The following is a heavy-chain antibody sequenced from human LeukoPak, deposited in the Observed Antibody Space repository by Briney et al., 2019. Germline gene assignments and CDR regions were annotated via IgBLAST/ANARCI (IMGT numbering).Heavy chain of an antibody. J-gene: IGHJ4*02. CDR3: ARGGGIDFGVVPLDY. V-gene: IGHV4-31*03. CDR2: IYYSVST. CDR1: GGSISSGGYY. Sequence: SQTLSLTCTVSGGSISSGGYYWSWIRQHPGKGLEWIGYIYYSVSTYYNPSLKSRVTISVDTSKNQFSLKLSSVTAADTAVYYCARGGGIDFGVVPLDYWGQGTLVTVSS. D-gene: IGHD3-3*01.